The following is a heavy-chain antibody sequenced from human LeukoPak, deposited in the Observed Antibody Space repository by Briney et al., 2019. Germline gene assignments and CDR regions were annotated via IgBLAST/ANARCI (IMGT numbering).Heavy chain of an antibody. CDR2: IKQDGSEK. D-gene: IGHD4-17*01. J-gene: IGHJ4*02. CDR3: AKGMTTVTTRSPLDY. Sequence: PGGSLRLSCAASGFTFSTYWMSWVRQAPGKGLEWVANIKQDGSEKYYVDSVKGRFTISRDNSKNSLYLQMNSLRAEDTAIYYCAKGMTTVTTRSPLDYWGQGTLVTVSS. CDR1: GFTFSTYW. V-gene: IGHV3-7*03.